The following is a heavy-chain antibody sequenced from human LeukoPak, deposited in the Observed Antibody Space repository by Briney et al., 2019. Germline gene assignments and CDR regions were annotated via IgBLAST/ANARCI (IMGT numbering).Heavy chain of an antibody. CDR3: ARDLVVRATHGGDDY. CDR2: IKQDGSEK. J-gene: IGHJ4*02. D-gene: IGHD2-15*01. V-gene: IGHV3-7*01. Sequence: WGSLRLSSAASGFTFSSYWMSWVRQAPGKGLEWVANIKQDGSEKYYVDSVKGRLTISRDNAKNSLYLQMNSLRAEDTAVYYCARDLVVRATHGGDDYWGQGIMVTVSS. CDR1: GFTFSSYW.